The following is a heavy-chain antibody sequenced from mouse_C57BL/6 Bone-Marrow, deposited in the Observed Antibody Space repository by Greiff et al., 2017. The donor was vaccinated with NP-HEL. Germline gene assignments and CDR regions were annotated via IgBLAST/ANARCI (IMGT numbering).Heavy chain of an antibody. Sequence: EVQLVESGGGLVQPGGSLKLSCAASGFTFSDYGMAWVRQAPRKGPEWVAFISNLAYSIYSADTVTGRFTISRENAKNTLYLEMSSLRSEDTAMYYCARLHWEGMDYWGQGTSVTVSS. D-gene: IGHD4-1*01. CDR3: ARLHWEGMDY. J-gene: IGHJ4*01. CDR2: ISNLAYSI. V-gene: IGHV5-15*01. CDR1: GFTFSDYG.